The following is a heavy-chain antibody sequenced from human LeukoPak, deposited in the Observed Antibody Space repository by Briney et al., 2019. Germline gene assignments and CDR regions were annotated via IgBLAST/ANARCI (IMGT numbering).Heavy chain of an antibody. CDR3: ATGGVGASSRPHDAFDI. D-gene: IGHD1-26*01. CDR1: GYTFTDYY. CDR2: VDPEDGET. V-gene: IGHV1-69-2*01. J-gene: IGHJ3*02. Sequence: AASVKVSCKVSGYTFTDYYMHWVQQAPGKGLEWVGLVDPEDGETIYAEKFQGRVTITADTSTDTAYMEQSSLRSEDTAVYYCATGGVGASSRPHDAFDIWGQGTMVTVSS.